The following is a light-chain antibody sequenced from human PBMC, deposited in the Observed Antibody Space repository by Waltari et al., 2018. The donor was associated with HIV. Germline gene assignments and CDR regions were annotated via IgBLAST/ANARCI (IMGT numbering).Light chain of an antibody. CDR3: ATWDDSLNGQV. CDR2: SND. V-gene: IGLV1-44*01. Sequence: QSVLTQSPSASGTPGQRVTIYCFGTTSNIGRNTVKWYQQLPGTAPKPLIYSNDQRPAGVPCRLSGSKSNYSASLAISWLQSEDDGDYYCATWDDSLNGQVFGSGTKVTVL. CDR1: TSNIGRNT. J-gene: IGLJ1*01.